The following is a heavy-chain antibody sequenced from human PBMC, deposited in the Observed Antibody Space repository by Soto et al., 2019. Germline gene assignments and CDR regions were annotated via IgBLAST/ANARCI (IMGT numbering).Heavy chain of an antibody. J-gene: IGHJ3*02. CDR1: GYSFTTYW. V-gene: IGHV5-51*01. CDR3: ERPYTMVDAFDM. Sequence: PGESLKISCKVSGYSFTTYWIGWVRQMPGKGLEWMGVIYPGDSDTRYSPSFQGQVTISADKSISTAYLQWRSLKASDTAIYYCERPYTMVDAFDMWGQGAMVTVSS. CDR2: IYPGDSDT. D-gene: IGHD3-16*01.